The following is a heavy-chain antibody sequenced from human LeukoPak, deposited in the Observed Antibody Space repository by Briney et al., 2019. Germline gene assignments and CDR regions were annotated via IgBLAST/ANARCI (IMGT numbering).Heavy chain of an antibody. CDR2: IRPETGEP. J-gene: IGHJ4*02. V-gene: IGHV1-24*01. D-gene: IGHD3-10*01. CDR1: GFGLSVLS. CDR3: STDSGRSYFCFYF. Sequence: ASVKVSCKISGFGLSVLSIHWMRQAPGKGLEWVGGIRPETGEPIFAQKFRGRVTITEDTFTDTGYLELRGLTSEDTAVYYCSTDSGRSYFCFYFWGQGTLVTVSS.